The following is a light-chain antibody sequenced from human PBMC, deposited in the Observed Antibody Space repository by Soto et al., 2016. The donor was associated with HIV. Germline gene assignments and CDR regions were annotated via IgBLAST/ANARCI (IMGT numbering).Light chain of an antibody. CDR2: KVS. J-gene: IGKJ2*01. V-gene: IGKV1-5*03. Sequence: DIQLTQSPSTLSAFIGDRVTITCRASQSVSNWLAWYQQKPGKAPKLLIYKVSNLENGVPSRFSGGGSGTESSLTINGLQPEDLATYYCQHLGTFAQGT. CDR3: QHLGT. CDR1: QSVSNW.